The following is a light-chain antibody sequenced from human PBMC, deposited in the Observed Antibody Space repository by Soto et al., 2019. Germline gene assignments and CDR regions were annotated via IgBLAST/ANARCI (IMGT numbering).Light chain of an antibody. J-gene: IGLJ1*01. CDR3: QSYDSSLSAHYV. Sequence: QSVLTQPPSGSGAPGQRVTISCTGSSSNIGAGYDVHWYQQLPGTAPKLLIYGNSNRPSGVPDRFSGSKSGTSASLAITGLQAEDEADYYCQSYDSSLSAHYVFGTGTKLNVL. CDR2: GNS. CDR1: SSNIGAGYD. V-gene: IGLV1-40*01.